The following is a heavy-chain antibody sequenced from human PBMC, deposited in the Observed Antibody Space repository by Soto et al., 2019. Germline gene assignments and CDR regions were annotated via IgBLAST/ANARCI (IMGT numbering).Heavy chain of an antibody. D-gene: IGHD1-26*01. CDR2: ISGSGDST. J-gene: IGHJ4*02. CDR1: GFTFSSYA. Sequence: EVQLLESGGGLVQPGGSLRLSCAASGFTFSSYAMRWVRQAPVKGLEWVSAISGSGDSTYYADSVKGRFTISRDNSKNTLYLQMNSLRAEDSALYYWASRGSGSYDDYWGQGTLVTVSS. CDR3: ASRGSGSYDDY. V-gene: IGHV3-23*01.